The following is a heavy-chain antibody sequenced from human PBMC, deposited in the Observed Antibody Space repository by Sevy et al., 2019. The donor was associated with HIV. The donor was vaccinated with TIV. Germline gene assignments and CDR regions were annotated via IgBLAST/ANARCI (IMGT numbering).Heavy chain of an antibody. CDR1: GFSFDSYG. V-gene: IGHV3-23*01. CDR3: ANTAMVGEGY. CDR2: ISGSGTRT. J-gene: IGHJ4*02. D-gene: IGHD5-18*01. Sequence: GGSLRLSCAVSGFSFDSYGMTWVRQAPGKGLEWVSGISGSGTRTYYADSVKGRFTISRDNSKNTLYLQMNSLRAEDTAVYYCANTAMVGEGYWGQGTLVTVSS.